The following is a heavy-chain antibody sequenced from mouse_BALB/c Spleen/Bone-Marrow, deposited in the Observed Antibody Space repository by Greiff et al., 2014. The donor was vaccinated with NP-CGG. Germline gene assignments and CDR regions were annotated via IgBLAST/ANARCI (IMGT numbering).Heavy chain of an antibody. D-gene: IGHD1-1*01. CDR2: IGSGDSST. CDR1: GFTFSSYA. CDR3: ARSGSSYYY. Sequence: EVQLVESGGGLVKPGGSLKLSCAASGFTFSSYAMPWVRQTPEKRLEWVATIGSGDSSTYYPDSVKGRFTISRDYAKNTLYLQMSSLRSEDTAMYYCARSGSSYYYWGQGTTLTVSS. J-gene: IGHJ2*01. V-gene: IGHV5-9-3*01.